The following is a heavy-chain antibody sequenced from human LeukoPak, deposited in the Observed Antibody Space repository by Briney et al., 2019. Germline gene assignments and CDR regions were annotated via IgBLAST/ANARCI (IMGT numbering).Heavy chain of an antibody. CDR3: ARVVAAAGENWFDP. V-gene: IGHV1-69*05. CDR1: GGTFSSYA. J-gene: IGHJ5*02. CDR2: IIPIFGTA. Sequence: SVKVSCKASGGTFSSYAISWVRQAPGQGLEWMGGIIPIFGTANYAQKFQGRVTITTDESTSTAYMELSGLRSEDTAVYYCARVVAAAGENWFDPWGQGTLVTVSS. D-gene: IGHD6-13*01.